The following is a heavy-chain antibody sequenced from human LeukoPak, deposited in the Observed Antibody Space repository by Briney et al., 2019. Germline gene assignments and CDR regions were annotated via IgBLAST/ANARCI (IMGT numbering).Heavy chain of an antibody. J-gene: IGHJ4*02. CDR1: GFTFSSYG. CDR2: IRYDGSNK. Sequence: PGGSLRLSCAASGFTFSSYGMHWVRQAPGKGLEWVAFIRYDGSNKYCADSVKGRFTISRDNSKNTLYLQMNSLRAEDTAVYYCAKDHPYYFDYWGQGTLVTVSS. CDR3: AKDHPYYFDY. V-gene: IGHV3-30*02.